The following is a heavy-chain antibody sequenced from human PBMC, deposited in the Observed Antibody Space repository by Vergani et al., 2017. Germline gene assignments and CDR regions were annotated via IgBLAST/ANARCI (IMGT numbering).Heavy chain of an antibody. V-gene: IGHV1-46*03. CDR3: VRGGSGSLDV. CDR1: GGTFSSYT. Sequence: QVQLVQSGAEVKKPGSSVKVSCKASGGTFSSYTISWVRQAPGQGLEWMGIINPSGGSTSYAQKFQGRVTMTRDTSTSTVYMELSSLRSEDTAVYYCVRGGSGSLDVWGQGTTVTVSS. J-gene: IGHJ6*02. D-gene: IGHD3-10*01. CDR2: INPSGGST.